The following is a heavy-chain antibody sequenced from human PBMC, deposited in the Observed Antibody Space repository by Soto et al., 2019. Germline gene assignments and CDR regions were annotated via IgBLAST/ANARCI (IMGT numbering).Heavy chain of an antibody. CDR1: GYTFTGYY. Sequence: QVQLVQAGAEVKKPGASVKVSCKASGYTFTGYYMHWVRQAPGQGLEWMGWINPNSGGTNYAQKFQGLVTMTRDTSISTAYMELSRLRSDDTAVYYCARGGDYEGSGSSMDVWGKGTTVTVSS. J-gene: IGHJ6*03. CDR2: INPNSGGT. CDR3: ARGGDYEGSGSSMDV. V-gene: IGHV1-2*04. D-gene: IGHD3-10*01.